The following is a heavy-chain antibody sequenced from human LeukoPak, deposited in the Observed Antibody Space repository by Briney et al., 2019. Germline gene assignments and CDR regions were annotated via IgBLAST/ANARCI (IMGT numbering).Heavy chain of an antibody. D-gene: IGHD2-8*01. Sequence: VKPSETLSLTCTVSGGSISSYYWSWIRQPPGKGLEWIGYIYYSGSTNYNPSLKSRVTISVDTSKNQFSLKLSSVTAADTAVYYCAREIKGANGLPDYWGQGTLVTVSS. CDR2: IYYSGST. V-gene: IGHV4-59*01. J-gene: IGHJ4*02. CDR3: AREIKGANGLPDY. CDR1: GGSISSYY.